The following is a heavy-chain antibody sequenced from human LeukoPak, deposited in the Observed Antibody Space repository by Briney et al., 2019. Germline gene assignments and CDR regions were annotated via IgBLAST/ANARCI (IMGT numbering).Heavy chain of an antibody. Sequence: TGESLKISCKGSGYSFTTYWIGWVRQMPGKGLEWMGIFYPGDSDIRYSPSFQGQVTISADKSISTAYLQWSSLKASDTAMYFCARRGGSLNYFDYWGQGTLVTVSS. V-gene: IGHV5-51*01. J-gene: IGHJ4*02. CDR3: ARRGGSLNYFDY. CDR1: GYSFTTYW. D-gene: IGHD1-26*01. CDR2: FYPGDSDI.